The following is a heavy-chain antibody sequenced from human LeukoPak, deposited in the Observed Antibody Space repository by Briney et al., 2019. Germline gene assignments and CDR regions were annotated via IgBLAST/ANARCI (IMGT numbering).Heavy chain of an antibody. CDR1: GGSFSGYY. CDR2: INHSGST. J-gene: IGHJ4*02. Sequence: PSETLSLTCAVYGGSFSGYYWSWIRQPPGKGLEWIGEINHSGSTNYNPSLKSRVTISVDTSKNQFSLKLSSVTAADTAVYYCARILLWFGEPNYFDYWGQGTLVTVSS. CDR3: ARILLWFGEPNYFDY. V-gene: IGHV4-34*01. D-gene: IGHD3-10*01.